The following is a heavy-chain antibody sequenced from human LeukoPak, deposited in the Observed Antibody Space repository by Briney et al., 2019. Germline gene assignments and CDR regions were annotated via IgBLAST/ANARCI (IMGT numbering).Heavy chain of an antibody. CDR1: GSSFTSYW. D-gene: IGHD2-2*02. CDR3: ARGGPEEEVPAAIGDYFDY. J-gene: IGHJ4*02. Sequence: PGGSLKISWKGSGSSFTSYWFGWVGQMPGKGLEGMGIIYLGDSDTSTSTSFQGQVTISADKSISAAYLQWSSLKASDTAMYYCARGGPEEEVPAAIGDYFDYWGQGTLVTVSS. CDR2: IYLGDSDT. V-gene: IGHV5-51*01.